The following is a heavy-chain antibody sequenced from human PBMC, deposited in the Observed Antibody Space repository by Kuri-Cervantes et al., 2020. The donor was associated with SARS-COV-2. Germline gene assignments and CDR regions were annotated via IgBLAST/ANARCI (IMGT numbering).Heavy chain of an antibody. CDR2: IKSKTDGRTT. Sequence: GESLKIPCAASGFTFSNAWMNWVRQAPGKGLEWVGRIKSKTDGRTTDYAAPVKGRFTISRDDSKNTLYLQMNSLKTEDTAVYYCTTVGTGYSYGFDYYGMDVWGQGTTVTVSS. J-gene: IGHJ6*02. CDR1: GFTFSNAW. V-gene: IGHV3-15*07. CDR3: TTVGTGYSYGFDYYGMDV. D-gene: IGHD5-18*01.